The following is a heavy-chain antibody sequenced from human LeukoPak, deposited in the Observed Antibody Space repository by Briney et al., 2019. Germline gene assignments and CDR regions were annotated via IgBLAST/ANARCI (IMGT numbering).Heavy chain of an antibody. V-gene: IGHV1-69*13. Sequence: VKVSCKASGGTFSSYAISWVRQAPGQGLEWMGGIIPIFGTANYAQKFQGRVTITTDESTSTAYMELSSLRSEDTAVYYCASPGIAAAGTYYYYYMDVWGKGTTVTASS. J-gene: IGHJ6*03. CDR3: ASPGIAAAGTYYYYYMDV. CDR2: IIPIFGTA. D-gene: IGHD6-13*01. CDR1: GGTFSSYA.